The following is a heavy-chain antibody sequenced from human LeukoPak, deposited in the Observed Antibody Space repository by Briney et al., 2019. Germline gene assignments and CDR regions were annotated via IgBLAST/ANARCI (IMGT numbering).Heavy chain of an antibody. D-gene: IGHD3/OR15-3a*01. CDR3: AKSFSTIDAFDI. CDR2: IYYTGST. J-gene: IGHJ3*02. V-gene: IGHV4-31*03. Sequence: PSETLSLTCTVSGDSISSGGYYWSWVRRPPGKGLEWIGYIYYTGSTYYNPSLKSRVTISMDRSKNQFSLKLNSVTAADTAVYYCAKSFSTIDAFDIWGQGTMVTVSS. CDR1: GDSISSGGYY.